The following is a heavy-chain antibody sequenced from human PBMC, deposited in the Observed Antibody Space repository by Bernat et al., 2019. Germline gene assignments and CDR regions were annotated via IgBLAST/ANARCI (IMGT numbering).Heavy chain of an antibody. Sequence: CAASRFTFISYAMSLVLHAPVMCLEWVSAISGSVGSTYYADSVKGRFTISRDNSKNTLYLQMNSLRAEDTAVYYGARTTDSSGYYCYDAFDIW. CDR2: ISGSVGST. D-gene: IGHD3-22*01. CDR1: RFTFISYA. V-gene: IGHV3-23*01. J-gene: IGHJ3*02. CDR3: ARTTDSSGYYCYDAFDI.